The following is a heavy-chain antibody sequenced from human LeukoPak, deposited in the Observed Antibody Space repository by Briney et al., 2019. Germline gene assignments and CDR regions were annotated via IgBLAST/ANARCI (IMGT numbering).Heavy chain of an antibody. Sequence: PGGSLRLSCAASGFTFSSYAMHWVRQAPGKGLECVSAINSNGGSTYYADSVKGRFTISRDNSKNTLYLQMGSLRAEDMAVYYCAREGYSSGWYYFDYWGQGTLVTVSS. CDR2: INSNGGST. D-gene: IGHD6-19*01. CDR3: AREGYSSGWYYFDY. J-gene: IGHJ4*02. CDR1: GFTFSSYA. V-gene: IGHV3-64*02.